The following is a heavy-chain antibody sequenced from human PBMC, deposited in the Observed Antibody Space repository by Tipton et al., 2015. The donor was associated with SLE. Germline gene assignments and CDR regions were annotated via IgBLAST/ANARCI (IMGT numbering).Heavy chain of an antibody. CDR1: SGSVSSGAYY. Sequence: TLSLTCTVSSGSVSSGAYYWSWIRQHPGKGLEWIGYVFSSGTTNYNPSLQSRVTLSVDMSKNQFSLRLSSVTAADTGVYYCVKSVVVVSPRDYYYYVDVWGKGTTVTVSS. CDR2: VFSSGTT. V-gene: IGHV4-30-4*01. CDR3: VKSVVVVSPRDYYYYVDV. J-gene: IGHJ6*03. D-gene: IGHD2-15*01.